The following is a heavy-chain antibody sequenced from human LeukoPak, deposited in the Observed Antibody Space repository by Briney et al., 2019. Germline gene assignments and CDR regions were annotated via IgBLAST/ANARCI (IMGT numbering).Heavy chain of an antibody. J-gene: IGHJ4*02. D-gene: IGHD6-13*01. Sequence: PGVSDRLSCAASGFTFSSYAMSWVRQAPGKGLEWVSGISGSGTSTYYADSVKGRFTISRDNSKNTLYLQMNSLRAEDTAVYYCAKVHLGGYSSSYYDLSYFDYWGQGTLVTVSS. CDR3: AKVHLGGYSSSYYDLSYFDY. CDR1: GFTFSSYA. V-gene: IGHV3-23*01. CDR2: ISGSGTST.